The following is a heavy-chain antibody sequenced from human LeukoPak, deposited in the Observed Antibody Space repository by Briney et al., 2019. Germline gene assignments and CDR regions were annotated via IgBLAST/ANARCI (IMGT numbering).Heavy chain of an antibody. D-gene: IGHD4-17*01. CDR1: GGSISSYY. CDR3: ARGPGSDYGDSYWFDP. Sequence: SETLSLTCTVSGGSISSYYWSWIRQPPGKGLEWIGYIYYSGSTNYNPSLKSRVTISVDTSKNQFSLKLTSVTAADTGVYFCARGPGSDYGDSYWFDPWGQGTLVTVSS. V-gene: IGHV4-59*01. J-gene: IGHJ5*02. CDR2: IYYSGST.